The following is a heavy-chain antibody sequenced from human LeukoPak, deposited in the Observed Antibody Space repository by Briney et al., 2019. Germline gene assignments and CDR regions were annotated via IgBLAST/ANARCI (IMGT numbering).Heavy chain of an antibody. CDR2: IYPGIYPGDSNT. D-gene: IGHD6-13*01. V-gene: IGHV5-51*01. CDR3: ARQGAAGKYYYYYMDV. J-gene: IGHJ6*03. Sequence: GESLKISCKASGYTFTNDWIGWVRQMPGKGLEWLGIIYPGIYPGDSNTIYGPSFQGQVTISADKSINTAYLEWSSLKASDTAIYYCARQGAAGKYYYYYMDVWGKGTTVTVSS. CDR1: GYTFTNDW.